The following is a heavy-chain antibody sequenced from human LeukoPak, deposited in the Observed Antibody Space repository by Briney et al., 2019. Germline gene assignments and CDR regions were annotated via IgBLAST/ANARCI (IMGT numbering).Heavy chain of an antibody. J-gene: IGHJ4*02. Sequence: PGGSLRLSCAASGFTFSTSWMTWVRQAPGKGLEWVANIKQDGSEKYNVDSVKGRFTISRDNAKNSLYLQMNNLRAEDTAVYYCAKGWPTVTTEGGQGTLVTVSS. D-gene: IGHD4-17*01. CDR1: GFTFSTSW. CDR3: AKGWPTVTTE. V-gene: IGHV3-7*05. CDR2: IKQDGSEK.